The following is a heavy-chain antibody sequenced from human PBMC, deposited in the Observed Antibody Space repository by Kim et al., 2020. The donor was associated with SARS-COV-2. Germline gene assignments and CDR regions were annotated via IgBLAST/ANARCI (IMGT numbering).Heavy chain of an antibody. J-gene: IGHJ4*02. CDR1: GFTFSTYS. CDR2: ISSSSSTI. Sequence: GGSLRLSCAASGFTFSTYSVNWVRQAPGKGLEWISYISSSSSTIYYADSVKGRFTISRDNDKNSLYLQMNSLRDDDTAIYYCVRDYRYALDYWGQGTLGT. V-gene: IGHV3-48*02. CDR3: VRDYRYALDY. D-gene: IGHD5-18*01.